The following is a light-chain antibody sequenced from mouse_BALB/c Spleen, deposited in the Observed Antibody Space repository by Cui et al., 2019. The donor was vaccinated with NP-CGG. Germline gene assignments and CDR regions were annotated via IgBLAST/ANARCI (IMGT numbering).Light chain of an antibody. V-gene: IGLV1*01. CDR2: GTN. CDR1: IGAVTTTNY. Sequence: HAVVTLASALTTSPGETVTLTCRSSIGAVTTTNYANWVQEKPDHLFTGLIGGTNNRAPGVPARFSGSLIGDKAALTITGAQTENEAIYFCALWYSNHWVFGGGTKLTVL. J-gene: IGLJ1*01. CDR3: ALWYSNHWV.